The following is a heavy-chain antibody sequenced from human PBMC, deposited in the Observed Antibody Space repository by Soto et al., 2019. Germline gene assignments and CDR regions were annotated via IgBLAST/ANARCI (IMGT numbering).Heavy chain of an antibody. CDR1: GLTLSDHY. CDR2: SRNKVIGYTT. CDR3: ARGAPPFDD. J-gene: IGHJ4*02. Sequence: EVQLVQSGGGLVQPGGSLRLSCAASGLTLSDHYMDWVRQTPGKGLEWIGRSRNKVIGYTTEYAASVKGRFTISRDDSKTSLYLKMNSLGTDDPAVYYCARGAPPFDDWGQGTLVTVSS. V-gene: IGHV3-72*01.